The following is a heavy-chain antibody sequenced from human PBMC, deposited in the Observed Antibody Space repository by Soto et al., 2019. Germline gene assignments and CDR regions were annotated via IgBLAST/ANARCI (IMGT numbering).Heavy chain of an antibody. CDR2: ISGSSQTI. D-gene: IGHD2-15*01. Sequence: EVQLVESRGGLIQPGGSLRLSCAASGFIFNTYSMNWVRQAPGKGLEWVSYISGSSQTIFYADSVRGRFTISRDNANNSTYLQMVSLRDEDTAVYYCARTLSWRRGPFDSWGQGTLVTVSS. J-gene: IGHJ4*02. CDR1: GFIFNTYS. CDR3: ARTLSWRRGPFDS. V-gene: IGHV3-48*02.